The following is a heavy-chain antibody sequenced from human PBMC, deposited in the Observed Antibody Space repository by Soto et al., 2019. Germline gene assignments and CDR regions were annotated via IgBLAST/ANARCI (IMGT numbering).Heavy chain of an antibody. V-gene: IGHV5-10-1*01. CDR1: GYSCTSYW. J-gene: IGHJ3*02. D-gene: IGHD3-10*01. CDR3: ASKITMIRMGAFDI. CDR2: IDPSDSYT. Sequence: PGESLKISCKGSGYSCTSYWISWVRQMPETGLEWMGRIDPSDSYTNYSPSFQGHVNISADKSISTAYLQWSSLKASDNAMYYCASKITMIRMGAFDIWGQGTMVTVSS.